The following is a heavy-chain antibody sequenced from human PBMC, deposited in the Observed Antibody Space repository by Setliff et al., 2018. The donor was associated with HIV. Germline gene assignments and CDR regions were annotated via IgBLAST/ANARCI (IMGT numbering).Heavy chain of an antibody. CDR3: ASSSGWYYFDF. D-gene: IGHD6-19*01. V-gene: IGHV1-2*02. CDR2: INTNSGDT. CDR1: GYTFTDYY. J-gene: IGHJ4*02. Sequence: VASVKVSCKASGYTFTDYYIQWVRQAPGQGLEWMGWINTNSGDTNYAEKFQGRVTMTRKTSISTAYMELRSLRSDDTAVYYCASSSGWYYFDFCGQGTLVTVSS.